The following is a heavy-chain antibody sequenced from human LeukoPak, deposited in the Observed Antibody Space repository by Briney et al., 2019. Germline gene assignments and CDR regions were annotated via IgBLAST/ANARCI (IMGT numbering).Heavy chain of an antibody. J-gene: IGHJ4*02. V-gene: IGHV3-48*01. CDR2: ISSTSITM. Sequence: PGESLRLSCAASGFTFNRNNMNWVRQAPGKGLEWVSYISSTSITMYYADSVKGRFTISRDNAKNSLYLQMNSLRADDTAVYYCARETILAVAGDFWGQGTLVTASS. CDR1: GFTFNRNN. CDR3: ARETILAVAGDF. D-gene: IGHD6-19*01.